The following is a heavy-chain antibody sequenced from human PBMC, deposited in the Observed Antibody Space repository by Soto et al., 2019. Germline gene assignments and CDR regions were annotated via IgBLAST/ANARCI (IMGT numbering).Heavy chain of an antibody. CDR3: ARRNYGDYHYYYGMDV. CDR2: IYPGDSDT. CDR1: GYSFTIYC. V-gene: IGHV5-51*01. Sequence: PGESLKSSGKGSGYSFTIYCIGWVLQMPWKGLEWMGIIYPGDSDTRYSPSFQGQVTISADKSISTAYLQWSSLKASDTAMYYCARRNYGDYHYYYGMDVWGQGTTVTVSS. D-gene: IGHD4-17*01. J-gene: IGHJ6*02.